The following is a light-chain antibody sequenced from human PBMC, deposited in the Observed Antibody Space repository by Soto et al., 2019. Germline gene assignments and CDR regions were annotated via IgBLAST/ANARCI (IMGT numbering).Light chain of an antibody. Sequence: DIQMTQSQSSLSASVGDRVTITCRASQSISSYLNWYQQKPGKAPKLLIYAASSLQSGVPSRFSGSGSGTDFTLTISSLEPEDFAVYYCQQRSNWSITFGQGTRLEIK. CDR2: AAS. CDR3: QQRSNWSIT. V-gene: IGKV1-39*01. J-gene: IGKJ5*01. CDR1: QSISSY.